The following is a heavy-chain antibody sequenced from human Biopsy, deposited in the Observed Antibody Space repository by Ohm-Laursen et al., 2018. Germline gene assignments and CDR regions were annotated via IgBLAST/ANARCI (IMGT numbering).Heavy chain of an antibody. CDR1: GDSISSYY. Sequence: TLSLTCSVSGDSISSYYWSWIRQPPGKGLQWIGYVYYTGSTDYNPSLQSRVTISVDTSKNHFSLRLRSVTPADTAIYYFARYPGFFSDRTVPGYFDLWGRGTLVTVSS. CDR3: ARYPGFFSDRTVPGYFDL. J-gene: IGHJ2*01. V-gene: IGHV4-59*01. CDR2: VYYTGST. D-gene: IGHD3-3*01.